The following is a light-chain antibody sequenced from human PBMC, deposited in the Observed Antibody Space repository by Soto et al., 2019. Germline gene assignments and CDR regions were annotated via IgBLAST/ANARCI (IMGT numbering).Light chain of an antibody. CDR2: KAS. V-gene: IGKV1-5*03. Sequence: DIPMTQSPSTLSASVGDRVTITFRASQSINGWLAWYQQKPGQAPNLLIYKASTLESGVPSRFSGSGSGTEFTLTISSLQPDDFATYYCQQYNSYLTFGQGTKVDIK. J-gene: IGKJ1*01. CDR3: QQYNSYLT. CDR1: QSINGW.